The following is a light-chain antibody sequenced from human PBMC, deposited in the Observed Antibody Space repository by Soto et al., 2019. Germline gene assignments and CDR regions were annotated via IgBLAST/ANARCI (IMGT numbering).Light chain of an antibody. CDR2: GNS. J-gene: IGLJ2*01. CDR1: SSNIGAGYD. V-gene: IGLV1-40*01. CDR3: QSYDSSLRGPV. Sequence: QLVLTQPPSVSGAPGQRVTISCTGSSSNIGAGYDVHWYQQLPGTAPTLIIRGNSDRPSGVPGRFSGSKSGTSASLAITGLQAEDEADYFCQSYDSSLRGPVFGGGTKVTVL.